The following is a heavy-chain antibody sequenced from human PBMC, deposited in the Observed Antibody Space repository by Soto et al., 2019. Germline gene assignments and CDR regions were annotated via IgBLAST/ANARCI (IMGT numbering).Heavy chain of an antibody. CDR1: GDSITSGGHY. J-gene: IGHJ4*02. CDR2: ISYSGST. V-gene: IGHV4-30-4*01. CDR3: ARESTGYSYGPGEVY. Sequence: SETLSLTCTVSGDSITSGGHYWNWIRQAPGKGLEWIGYISYSGSTYYNPSLKSRVTISLDTSKNHFSLNLSSVTAADTAAYYCARESTGYSYGPGEVYWGQGTLVTVSS. D-gene: IGHD5-18*01.